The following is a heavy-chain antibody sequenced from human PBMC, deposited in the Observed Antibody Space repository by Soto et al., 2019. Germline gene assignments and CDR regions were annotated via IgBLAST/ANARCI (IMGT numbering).Heavy chain of an antibody. J-gene: IGHJ1*01. D-gene: IGHD3-3*01. CDR3: AKDTEGLFSEGVVFQH. V-gene: IGHV3-9*01. CDR1: GFTFDDYA. Sequence: GGSLRLSCAASGFTFDDYAMHWVRQAPGKGLEWVSGISWNSGSIGYADSVKGRFTISRDNAKNSLYLQMNSLRAEDTALYYCAKDTEGLFSEGVVFQHWGQGTLVTVSS. CDR2: ISWNSGSI.